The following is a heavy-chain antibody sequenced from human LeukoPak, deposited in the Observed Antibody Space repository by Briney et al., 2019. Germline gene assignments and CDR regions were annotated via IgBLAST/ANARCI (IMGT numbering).Heavy chain of an antibody. D-gene: IGHD5-18*01. CDR3: ARGEYSYGTYYFDY. J-gene: IGHJ4*02. CDR1: GGSISSSSYY. CDR2: IYYSGST. Sequence: SETLSLTCTVSGGSISSSSYYWGWIRQPPGKGLEWIGSIYYSGSTYYNPSLKSRATISVDTSKNQFSLKLSSVTAADTAVYYCARGEYSYGTYYFDYWGQGTLVTVSS. V-gene: IGHV4-39*01.